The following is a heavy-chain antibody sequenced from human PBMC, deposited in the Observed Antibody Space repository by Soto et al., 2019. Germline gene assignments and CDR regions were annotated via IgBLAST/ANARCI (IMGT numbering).Heavy chain of an antibody. CDR3: ARGKSERMEQWLAKWVGSKPRYYYYGMDV. CDR2: IYSGGST. D-gene: IGHD6-19*01. J-gene: IGHJ6*02. Sequence: EVQLVETGGGLIQPGGSLRLSCAASGFTVSSNYMSWVRQAPGKGREWVSVIYSGGSTYYADSVKGRFTISRDNSKNTLYLQMNSLRAEDTAVYYCARGKSERMEQWLAKWVGSKPRYYYYGMDVWGQGTTVTVSS. CDR1: GFTVSSNY. V-gene: IGHV3-53*02.